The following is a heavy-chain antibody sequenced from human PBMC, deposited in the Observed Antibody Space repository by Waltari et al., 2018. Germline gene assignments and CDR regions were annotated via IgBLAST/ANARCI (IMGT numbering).Heavy chain of an antibody. CDR2: ISDDGSNK. CDR1: GFTFSSYA. J-gene: IGHJ4*02. V-gene: IGHV3-30-3*01. Sequence: QVQLVQSGGGVVQPGRSLRLSCAAAGFTFSSYAMHWVRQAPGKGLEWVAVISDDGSNKYYADSAKVRFTISSANSKSTLFLQMSSLRADDTAVYYCARDLMAVCAITREGVDDWGQGSLVTVSS. CDR3: ARDLMAVCAITREGVDD. D-gene: IGHD6-19*01.